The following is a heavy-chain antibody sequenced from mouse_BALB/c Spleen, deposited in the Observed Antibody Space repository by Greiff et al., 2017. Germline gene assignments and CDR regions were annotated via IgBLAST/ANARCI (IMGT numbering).Heavy chain of an antibody. CDR1: GDSITSGY. CDR3: ARKGIRYDEGYWYFDV. Sequence: DVQLQESGPSLVKPSQTLSLTCSVTGDSITSGYWNWIRKFPGNKLEYMGYISYSGSTYYNPSLKSRISITRDTSKNQYYLQLNSVTTEDTATYYCARKGIRYDEGYWYFDVWGAGTTVTVSS. CDR2: ISYSGST. J-gene: IGHJ1*01. D-gene: IGHD2-14*01. V-gene: IGHV3-8*02.